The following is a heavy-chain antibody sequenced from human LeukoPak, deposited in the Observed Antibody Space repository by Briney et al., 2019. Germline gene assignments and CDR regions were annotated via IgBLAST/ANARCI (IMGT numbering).Heavy chain of an antibody. Sequence: SVKVSCKASGGTSSSYAISWVRQAPGQGLEWMGGITPIFGTANYAQKFQGRVTITADESTSTAYMELSSLRSEDTAVFYCAGSLKFITMIPHYWGQGTLVTVSS. D-gene: IGHD3-22*01. CDR2: ITPIFGTA. J-gene: IGHJ4*02. CDR3: AGSLKFITMIPHY. CDR1: GGTSSSYA. V-gene: IGHV1-69*01.